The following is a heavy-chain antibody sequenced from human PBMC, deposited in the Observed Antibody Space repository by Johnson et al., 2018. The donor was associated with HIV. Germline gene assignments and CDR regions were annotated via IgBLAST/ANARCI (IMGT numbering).Heavy chain of an antibody. V-gene: IGHV3-30*14. J-gene: IGHJ3*02. CDR3: TRGGYYDSKPYDAFDI. D-gene: IGHD3-22*01. CDR1: GFTLSSYA. CDR2: ISYDGSNK. Sequence: QVQLVESGGGVVQPGRSLRLSCAASGFTLSSYAMHWVRQAPGKGLEWVAVISYDGSNKYYADSVKGRFTISRDNSKNTLYLQMNSLRAEDTAVYYCTRGGYYDSKPYDAFDIWGQGTMVTVSS.